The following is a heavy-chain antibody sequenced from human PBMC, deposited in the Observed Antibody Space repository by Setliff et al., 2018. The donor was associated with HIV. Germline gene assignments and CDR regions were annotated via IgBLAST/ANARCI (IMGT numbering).Heavy chain of an antibody. V-gene: IGHV1-3*01. D-gene: IGHD6-13*01. CDR1: GYTFTSYA. Sequence: ASVKVSCKASGYTFTSYAMHWVRQAPGQRLEWMGWINAGNGNTKYSQKFQGRVTITRDTSASTAYMELRSLRSDDTAVYYCARDAFLSAAGGTLPLDNWGQGTLVTVSS. J-gene: IGHJ4*02. CDR2: INAGNGNT. CDR3: ARDAFLSAAGGTLPLDN.